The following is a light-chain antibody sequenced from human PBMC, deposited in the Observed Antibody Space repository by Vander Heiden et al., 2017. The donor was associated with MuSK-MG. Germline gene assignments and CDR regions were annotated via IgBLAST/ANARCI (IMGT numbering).Light chain of an antibody. Sequence: EIVLTQSPGTLSLSPGERATLSCRASQSVSSSYLAWYQQKPGQAPRLLIYGASSRDTGIPDRFSGSGYGTDFTLTISRREPEDFAVYYCQQYGSSPEITFGGGTKVEIK. J-gene: IGKJ4*01. CDR1: QSVSSSY. CDR2: GAS. CDR3: QQYGSSPEIT. V-gene: IGKV3-20*01.